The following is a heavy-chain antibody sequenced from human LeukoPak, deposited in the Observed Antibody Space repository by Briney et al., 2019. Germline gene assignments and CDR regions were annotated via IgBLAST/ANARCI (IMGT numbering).Heavy chain of an antibody. V-gene: IGHV3-33*01. D-gene: IGHD1/OR15-1a*01. J-gene: IGHJ5*02. CDR3: TRAAGITGTSRDNWFDP. CDR2: IWHDGNRK. Sequence: PGGSLRLSCAASGFTFSSYDMHWVRRAPGKGLEWVASIWHDGNRKYHADSVEGRFTTSRDNSKNTVYVQMNSLRADDTAVYYCTRAAGITGTSRDNWFDPWGQGTLVIVSS. CDR1: GFTFSSYD.